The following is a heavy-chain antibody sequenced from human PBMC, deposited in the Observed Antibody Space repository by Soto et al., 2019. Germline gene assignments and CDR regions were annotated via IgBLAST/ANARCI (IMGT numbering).Heavy chain of an antibody. Sequence: QVQLVQSGAEVKKPGASVKVSCKASGYTFTSYAISWVRQAPGQGLEWMGWISAYNGNTNYAQKLQGRVTMTTDTPTRTAYIELRSQRSEDTAVYYCARDAPPEDSWGQGPLVTVSS. CDR3: ARDAPPEDS. V-gene: IGHV1-18*01. J-gene: IGHJ4*02. CDR2: ISAYNGNT. CDR1: GYTFTSYA.